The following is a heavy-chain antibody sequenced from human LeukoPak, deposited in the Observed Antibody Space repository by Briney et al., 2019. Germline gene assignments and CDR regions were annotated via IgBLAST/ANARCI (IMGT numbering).Heavy chain of an antibody. CDR3: ARVLVVAATVGFDY. CDR1: GGSFSGYY. J-gene: IGHJ4*02. CDR2: INHSGST. D-gene: IGHD2-15*01. V-gene: IGHV4-34*01. Sequence: SETLSLTCAVYGGSFSGYYWSCIRQPPGKGLEWIGEINHSGSTNYNPSLKSRVTISVDTSKNQFSLKLSSVTAADTAVYYCARVLVVAATVGFDYWGQGTLVTVSS.